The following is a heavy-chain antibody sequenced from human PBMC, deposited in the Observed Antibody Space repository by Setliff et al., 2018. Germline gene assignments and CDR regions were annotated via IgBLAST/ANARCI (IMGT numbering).Heavy chain of an antibody. D-gene: IGHD3-10*01. CDR1: GYSFSTCW. CDR2: IYPGDSIT. J-gene: IGHJ5*02. Sequence: GESLKISCKGSGYSFSTCWIGWVRQMPGKGLEWMGIIYPGDSITRYSPSFQGQVTISVDKSINTAYLQWSSLRASNTAIYYCARHPYYYGSGTYLDNNNRWFDPWGQGTLVTVSS. V-gene: IGHV5-51*01. CDR3: ARHPYYYGSGTYLDNNNRWFDP.